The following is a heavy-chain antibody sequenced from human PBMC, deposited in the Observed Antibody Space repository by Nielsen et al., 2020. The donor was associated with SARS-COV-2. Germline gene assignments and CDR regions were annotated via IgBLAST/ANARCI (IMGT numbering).Heavy chain of an antibody. CDR1: GFIFSAFY. J-gene: IGHJ4*02. V-gene: IGHV3-21*01. CDR3: AKGPRGSPFEY. D-gene: IGHD5-12*01. CDR2: ISTSGNNI. Sequence: GESLKISCAASGFIFSAFYMNWVRQAPGKGLEWVSSISTSGNNIHYADSVKGRFTVSRDNAKNSLYLQMNSLRGDDTALYYCAKGPRGSPFEYWGQGTLVTVSS.